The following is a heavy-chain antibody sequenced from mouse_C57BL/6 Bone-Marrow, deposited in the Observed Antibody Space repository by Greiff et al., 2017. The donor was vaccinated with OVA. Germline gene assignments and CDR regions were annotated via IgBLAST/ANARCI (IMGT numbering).Heavy chain of an antibody. V-gene: IGHV1-15*01. CDR2: IAPATGGT. CDR1: GYTSTDYA. CDR3: TRSPPYCSSPPDY. D-gene: IGHD1-1*01. Sequence: QVQLKQSGAELVRPGASVTLSCKASGYTSTDYAMHWVKQTPVHGLEWFGAIAPATGGTASNQKFKGKAILTADKSSSTAYMKLRSLTSEDSAVYYCTRSPPYCSSPPDYWGQGTTLTVSS. J-gene: IGHJ2*01.